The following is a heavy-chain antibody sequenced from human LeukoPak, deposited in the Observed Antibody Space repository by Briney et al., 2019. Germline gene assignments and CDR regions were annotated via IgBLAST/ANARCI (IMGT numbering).Heavy chain of an antibody. D-gene: IGHD2-2*02. CDR1: GGTFSSYA. Sequence: SVKVSCKASGGTFSSYAISWVRQAPGQGLEWMGGIIPIFGTANYAQKFQGRVTITADESTSTAYMELSSLRSEDTAVYYCARDPSPIVVVPAAIRSHAFDIWGQGTMVTVSS. J-gene: IGHJ3*02. CDR3: ARDPSPIVVVPAAIRSHAFDI. CDR2: IIPIFGTA. V-gene: IGHV1-69*13.